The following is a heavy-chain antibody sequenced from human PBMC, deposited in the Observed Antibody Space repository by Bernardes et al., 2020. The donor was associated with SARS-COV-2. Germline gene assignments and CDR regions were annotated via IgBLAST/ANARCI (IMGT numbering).Heavy chain of an antibody. CDR2: IYSDDDK. D-gene: IGHD6-13*01. J-gene: IGHJ5*02. CDR3: AHRRPSTWEGDWFDP. V-gene: IGHV2-5*02. CDR1: GFSLSTSGVA. Sequence: SGPTLVKPTQTLTLTCTFPGFSLSTSGVAVGWIRQPPGKALEWLAPIYSDDDKRYSPTLKSRLTVTKDTSKNQVVLTLTNVDPLDTATYYCAHRRPSTWEGDWFDPWGQGTLVTVSS.